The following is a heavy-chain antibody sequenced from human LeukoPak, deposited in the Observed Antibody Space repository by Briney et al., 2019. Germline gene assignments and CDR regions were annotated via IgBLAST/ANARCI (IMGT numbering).Heavy chain of an antibody. CDR3: ARQLSPWSLYGDFTNPTHAFDI. CDR2: IYYSGST. CDR1: GFSFSSYA. Sequence: LRLSCAASGFSFSSYAMSWIRQPPGKGLEWIGYIYYSGSTYYNPSLKSRVTISVDTSKNQFSLKLSSVTAADTAVYYCARQLSPWSLYGDFTNPTHAFDIWGQGTMVTVSS. J-gene: IGHJ3*02. D-gene: IGHD4-17*01. V-gene: IGHV4-30-4*08.